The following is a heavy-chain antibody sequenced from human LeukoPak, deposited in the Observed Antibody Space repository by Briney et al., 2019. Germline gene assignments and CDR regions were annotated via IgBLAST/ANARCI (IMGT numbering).Heavy chain of an antibody. V-gene: IGHV3-7*01. Sequence: PGGSLRLSCAACGFTFSTYWMAWVRQAPGKGLEGVANIKGDESASNQADSVKGRFTISRDNAQNSVYLQMSSLRGEDTAVYYCARDVGGSLDYWGQGTLVTVSS. D-gene: IGHD1-26*01. CDR1: GFTFSTYW. CDR2: IKGDESAS. CDR3: ARDVGGSLDY. J-gene: IGHJ4*02.